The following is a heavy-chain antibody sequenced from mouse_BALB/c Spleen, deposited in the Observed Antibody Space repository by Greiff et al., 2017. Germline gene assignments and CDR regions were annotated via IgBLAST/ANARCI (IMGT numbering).Heavy chain of an antibody. V-gene: IGHV1-9*01. J-gene: IGHJ4*01. CDR1: GYTFSSYW. CDR2: ILPGSGST. D-gene: IGHD2-4*01. Sequence: VQLQQSGAELMKPGASVKISCKATGYTFSSYWIEWVKQRPGHGLEWIGEILPGSGSTNYNEKFKGKATFTADTSSNTAYMQLSSLTSEDSAVYYCARSGSYYDYDEDAMDYWGQGTSVTVSS. CDR3: ARSGSYYDYDEDAMDY.